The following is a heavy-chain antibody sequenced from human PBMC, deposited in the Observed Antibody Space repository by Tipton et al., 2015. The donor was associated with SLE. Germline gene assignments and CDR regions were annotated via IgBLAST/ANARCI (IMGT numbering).Heavy chain of an antibody. Sequence: TLSLTCTVSGGSISSGSYYWSWIRQPAGKGLEWIGHIYATGTTNYNPSIKSRVTISVDTSKNQFSLKLSSVTAADTAVYYCARDKNGDYYDYWGQGTLVTVSS. D-gene: IGHD4-17*01. CDR2: IYATGTT. CDR3: ARDKNGDYYDY. J-gene: IGHJ4*02. V-gene: IGHV4-61*09. CDR1: GGSISSGSYY.